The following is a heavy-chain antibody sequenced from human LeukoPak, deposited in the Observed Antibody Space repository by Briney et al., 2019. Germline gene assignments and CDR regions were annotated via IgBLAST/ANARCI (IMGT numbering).Heavy chain of an antibody. J-gene: IGHJ4*02. CDR3: ARGTTYYYDSSGSERWDYFDY. CDR2: IYYSGST. CDR1: GGSISSSSYY. D-gene: IGHD3-22*01. Sequence: PSETLSLTCTVSGGSISSSSYYWGWIRQPPGKGLEWIGSIYYSGSTYYNPSLKSRVTISVDTSKNQFSLKLSSVTAADTAVYYCARGTTYYYDSSGSERWDYFDYWGQGTLVTVSS. V-gene: IGHV4-39*07.